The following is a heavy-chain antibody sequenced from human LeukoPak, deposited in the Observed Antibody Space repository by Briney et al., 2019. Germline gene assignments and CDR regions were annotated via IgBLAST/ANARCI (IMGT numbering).Heavy chain of an antibody. CDR3: AKVGARGCSSSTCFIY. CDR1: GFTFRSYA. V-gene: IGHV3-23*01. J-gene: IGHJ4*02. Sequence: PGGSLRLSCAASGFTFRSYAMSWVRQAPGKGLEWVSAISGSGDTTYYADSVKGRFTISRDNSKNTLYLQMNSLRPEDTAVYYCAKVGARGCSSSTCFIYWDQGTLVTVSS. CDR2: ISGSGDTT. D-gene: IGHD2-2*01.